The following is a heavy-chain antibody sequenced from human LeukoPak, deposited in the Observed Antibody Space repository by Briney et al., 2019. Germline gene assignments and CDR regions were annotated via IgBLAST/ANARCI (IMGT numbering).Heavy chain of an antibody. CDR2: IYSGGST. J-gene: IGHJ4*02. Sequence: GGSLRLSCAASGFTVSSNYMSWVRQAPGKGLEWVSVIYSGGSTYYADSVKGRFTISRHNSKNTLYLQMNSLRAEDTAVYYCARDPEGDYGIFDYWGEGTLVTVSS. D-gene: IGHD4-17*01. V-gene: IGHV3-53*04. CDR3: ARDPEGDYGIFDY. CDR1: GFTVSSNY.